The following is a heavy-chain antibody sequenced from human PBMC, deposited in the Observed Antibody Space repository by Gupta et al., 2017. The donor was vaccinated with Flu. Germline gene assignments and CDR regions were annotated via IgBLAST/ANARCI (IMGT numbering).Heavy chain of an antibody. CDR2: SRNKANSYST. CDR1: GFTFTEYY. D-gene: IGHD3-10*02. Sequence: EVQLVESGGGLVQPGGSLRLSCAVSGFTFTEYYMDWVRQAPGKGLEWVGRSRNKANSYSTEYGASVKGRFTISRDDSKNSLYLVMSSLKTEDTAVYYCTRLQNYVPDSWGQGTLVTVSS. V-gene: IGHV3-72*01. J-gene: IGHJ4*02. CDR3: TRLQNYVPDS.